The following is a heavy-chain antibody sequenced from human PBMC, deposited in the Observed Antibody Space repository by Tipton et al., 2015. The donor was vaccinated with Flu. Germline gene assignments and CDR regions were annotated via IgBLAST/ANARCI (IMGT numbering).Heavy chain of an antibody. CDR1: GYTFTSYD. D-gene: IGHD2-8*02. J-gene: IGHJ5*02. CDR2: MNPNSGNT. Sequence: QVQLVQSGAEVKKPGASVKVSCKASGYTFTSYDINWVRQATGQGLEWMGWMNPNSGNTGYAQKFQGRVTMTRNTSISTAYMELSSLRSEDTAVYYCARGRVGCCTGGVCTFDAWGKGTLVNVSS. CDR3: ARGRVGCCTGGVCTFDA. V-gene: IGHV1-8*01.